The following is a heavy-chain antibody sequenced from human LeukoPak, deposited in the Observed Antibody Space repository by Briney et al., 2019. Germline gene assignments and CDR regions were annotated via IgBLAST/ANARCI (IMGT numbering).Heavy chain of an antibody. V-gene: IGHV4-30-2*01. CDR3: ARYYDSSGRGFEY. CDR2: IYDSGST. Sequence: SQTLSLTCAVSGGSISGGGYSGSWIRQPPGKGLELSGYIYDSGSTYYNPYLKSQVTISVDRSQNQLYLQLSSVTAEDTAVYYCARYYDSSGRGFEYWRQETLHSVSS. CDR1: GGSISGGGYS. J-gene: IGHJ4*02. D-gene: IGHD3-22*01.